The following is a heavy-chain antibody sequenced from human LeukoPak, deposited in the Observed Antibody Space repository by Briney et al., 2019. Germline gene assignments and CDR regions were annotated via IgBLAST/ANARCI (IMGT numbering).Heavy chain of an antibody. Sequence: PGGSLRLSCAASGFTFSNHGVNWVRQAPGKGLEWVSGISPSADIKYYADFVKGRFTISRDNSKNMLYLEVISLTADDTAVYYCAKDDAWLRFGEWSQGTLVTVSS. J-gene: IGHJ4*02. D-gene: IGHD3-10*01. CDR1: GFTFSNHG. CDR2: ISPSADIK. V-gene: IGHV3-23*01. CDR3: AKDDAWLRFGE.